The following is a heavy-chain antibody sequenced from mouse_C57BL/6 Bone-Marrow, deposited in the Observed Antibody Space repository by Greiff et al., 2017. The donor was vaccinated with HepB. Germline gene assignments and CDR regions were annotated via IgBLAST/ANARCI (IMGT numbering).Heavy chain of an antibody. CDR1: GYTFTSYG. Sequence: QVQLKQSGAELARPGASVKLSCKASGYTFTSYGISWVKQRTGQGLEWIGEIYPRSGNTYYNEKFKGKATLTADKSSSTAYMELRSLTSEDSAVYFCAREGLRRGGGLYYYAMDYWGQGTSVTVSS. D-gene: IGHD2-4*01. J-gene: IGHJ4*01. CDR2: IYPRSGNT. V-gene: IGHV1-81*01. CDR3: AREGLRRGGGLYYYAMDY.